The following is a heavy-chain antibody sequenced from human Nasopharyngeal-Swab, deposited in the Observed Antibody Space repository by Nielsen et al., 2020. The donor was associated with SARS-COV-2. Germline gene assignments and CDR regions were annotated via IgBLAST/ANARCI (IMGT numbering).Heavy chain of an antibody. J-gene: IGHJ3*02. D-gene: IGHD3-22*01. Sequence: GESLKISCAASGFTFSSYAMSWVRQAPGRGLKWVSAISGSGGSTYYADSVKGRFTISRDNSKNTLYPQMNSLRAEDTAVYYCAKDYYDSSGYHPDAFDIWGQGTMVTVSS. V-gene: IGHV3-23*01. CDR3: AKDYYDSSGYHPDAFDI. CDR2: ISGSGGST. CDR1: GFTFSSYA.